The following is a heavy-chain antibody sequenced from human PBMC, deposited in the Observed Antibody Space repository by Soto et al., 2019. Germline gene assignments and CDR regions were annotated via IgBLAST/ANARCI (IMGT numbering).Heavy chain of an antibody. D-gene: IGHD6-19*01. V-gene: IGHV5-51*01. Sequence: GESLKISCKGSGYDFASYWIGWVRQMPGKGLEYMAIIYPGDSDAKYSPSFQGHVSISADKSANSTSLQWRSLRASDTAMYYCARLSSGYDYGGIAVAGTSSPIDYWGQGTLVTVSS. CDR3: ARLSSGYDYGGIAVAGTSSPIDY. J-gene: IGHJ4*02. CDR2: IYPGDSDA. CDR1: GYDFASYW.